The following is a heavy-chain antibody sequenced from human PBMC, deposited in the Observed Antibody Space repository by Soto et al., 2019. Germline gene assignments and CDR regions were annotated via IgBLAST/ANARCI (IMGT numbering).Heavy chain of an antibody. CDR3: GRDDPAVGYGMDV. V-gene: IGHV6-1*01. CDR1: GDSVSSNSAA. CDR2: TYFRAKWFN. J-gene: IGHJ6*02. Sequence: PSQTLSLTCVISGDSVSSNSAAWNWIRQSPSRGLEWLGRTYFRAKWFNDYAVSVKGRISINPDTSKNQISLQLKSVTPDDTAVYYCGRDDPAVGYGMDVWGQGTTVTVSS. D-gene: IGHD1-26*01.